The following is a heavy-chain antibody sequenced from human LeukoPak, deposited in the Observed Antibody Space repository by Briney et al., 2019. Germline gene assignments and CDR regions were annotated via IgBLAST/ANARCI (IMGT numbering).Heavy chain of an antibody. D-gene: IGHD5-24*01. V-gene: IGHV4-39*07. CDR3: ARGSDGYNVFDY. J-gene: IGHJ4*02. Sequence: WVRLSPGKGLEWIGSIYYSGSTYYNPSLKSRVTISVDTSKNQFSLKLSSVTAADTAVYYCARGSDGYNVFDYWGQGTLVTVSS. CDR2: IYYSGST.